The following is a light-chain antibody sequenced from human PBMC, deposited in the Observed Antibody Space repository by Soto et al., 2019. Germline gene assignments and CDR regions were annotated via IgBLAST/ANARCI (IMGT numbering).Light chain of an antibody. CDR2: GAS. J-gene: IGKJ5*01. CDR3: QQFGTSPPRSA. V-gene: IGKV3-20*01. Sequence: EIVLTQSPGTLSLSPGERATPSCRASQSFSSSYLAWYQQKPGQAPRLLIYGASSRATGIPDRFSGSGSGTDFTLTISRLEPEDFAVYYCQQFGTSPPRSAFGQGTRLEIK. CDR1: QSFSSSY.